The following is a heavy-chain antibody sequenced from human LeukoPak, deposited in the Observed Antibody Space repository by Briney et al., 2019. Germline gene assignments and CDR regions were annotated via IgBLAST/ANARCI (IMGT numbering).Heavy chain of an antibody. D-gene: IGHD3-10*01. J-gene: IGHJ4*02. CDR3: AKVRDPVWYGYFDY. CDR1: GFTFSSYW. V-gene: IGHV3-7*03. CDR2: IKQDGSEK. Sequence: GGSLRLSCAASGFTFSSYWMSWVRQAPGKGLEWVANIKQDGSEKYYVDSVKGRFTISRDNAKNSLYLQMNSLRAEDTAVYYCAKVRDPVWYGYFDYWGQGTLVTVSS.